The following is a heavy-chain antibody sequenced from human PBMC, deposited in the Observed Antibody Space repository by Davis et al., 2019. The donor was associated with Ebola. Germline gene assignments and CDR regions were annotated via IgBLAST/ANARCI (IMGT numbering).Heavy chain of an antibody. V-gene: IGHV1-18*04. D-gene: IGHD6-19*01. Sequence: AASVKVSCKASGYTFTNYGITWVRQAPGQGLEWVGWINPYNGNTNYAQKLQGRVTMTTDTSTSTAYMQLTSLRSEDTAVYYCARSHSSGWFYFDYWGQGTLVTVSS. CDR1: GYTFTNYG. CDR2: INPYNGNT. CDR3: ARSHSSGWFYFDY. J-gene: IGHJ4*02.